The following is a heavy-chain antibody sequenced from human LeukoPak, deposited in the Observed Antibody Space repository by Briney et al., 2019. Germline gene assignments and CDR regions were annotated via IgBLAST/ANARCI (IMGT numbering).Heavy chain of an antibody. Sequence: SETLSLTCTVSGDSISSGDYYWSWIRQPAGKGLEWIGRISSSGSTNYNPSLKSRVTISVDRSRNQFSLKMTSVTAADTAVFYSARDKYTTSSGASSEFDYWGQGTLVIVSS. V-gene: IGHV4-61*02. J-gene: IGHJ4*02. D-gene: IGHD6-6*01. CDR1: GDSISSGDYY. CDR2: ISSSGST. CDR3: ARDKYTTSSGASSEFDY.